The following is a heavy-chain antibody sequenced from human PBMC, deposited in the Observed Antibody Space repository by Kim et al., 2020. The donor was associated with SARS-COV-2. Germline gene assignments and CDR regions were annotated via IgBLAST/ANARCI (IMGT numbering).Heavy chain of an antibody. J-gene: IGHJ4*02. CDR1: GFTFSSYG. Sequence: GGSLRLSCAASGFTFSSYGMHWVRQAPGKGLEWVAVISYDGSNKYYADSVKGRFTISRDNSKNTLYLQMNSLRAEDTAVYYCARDPGTYSSSWYAYGDWIDYWGQGTLVTVSS. CDR3: ARDPGTYSSSWYAYGDWIDY. CDR2: ISYDGSNK. D-gene: IGHD6-13*01. V-gene: IGHV3-33*05.